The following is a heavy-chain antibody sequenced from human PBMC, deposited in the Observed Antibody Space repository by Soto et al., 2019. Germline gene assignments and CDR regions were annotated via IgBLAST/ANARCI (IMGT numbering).Heavy chain of an antibody. V-gene: IGHV3-74*01. Sequence: EVQLVESGRGLVHPGGSLRLSCAASGFTFSNDWMHWVRQVPGKGLVWVSRISGDGSSTDYADSGKGRFTFSRDNAKNTRYEQMNSLRAEDTAVYYCARGIGYSAQDYWGQGNLVTVSS. CDR3: ARGIGYSAQDY. CDR1: GFTFSNDW. CDR2: ISGDGSST. J-gene: IGHJ4*02. D-gene: IGHD1-1*01.